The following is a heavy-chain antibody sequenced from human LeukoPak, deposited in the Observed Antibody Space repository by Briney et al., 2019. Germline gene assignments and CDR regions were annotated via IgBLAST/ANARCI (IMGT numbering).Heavy chain of an antibody. J-gene: IGHJ3*02. V-gene: IGHV3-30-3*01. D-gene: IGHD4-17*01. CDR2: ISYDGSNK. Sequence: GGSLRLSCAASGFTFSSYATHWVRQAPGKGLEWVAVISYDGSNKYYADSVKGRFTISRDNSKNTLYLQMNSLRAEDTAVYYCARDHGDYFSFAFDIWGQGTMVTVSS. CDR3: ARDHGDYFSFAFDI. CDR1: GFTFSSYA.